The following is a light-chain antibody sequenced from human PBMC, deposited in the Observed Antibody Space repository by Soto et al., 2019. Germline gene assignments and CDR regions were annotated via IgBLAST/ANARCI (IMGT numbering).Light chain of an antibody. CDR3: AAWDDSLNGVV. V-gene: IGLV1-44*01. J-gene: IGLJ2*01. CDR2: STN. Sequence: QSVLTQPPSASGTPGQRVTISCYGRSSNIGRNTVNWFQQLPGTAPKLLIFSTNQRPSGVPDRFSGSKSGTSASLAISGLHSEDEAAYYCAAWDDSLNGVVFGGGTKLTVL. CDR1: SSNIGRNT.